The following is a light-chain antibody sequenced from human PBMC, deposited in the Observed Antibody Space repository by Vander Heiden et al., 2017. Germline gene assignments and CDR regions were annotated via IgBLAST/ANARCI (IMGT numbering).Light chain of an antibody. CDR2: DVS. J-gene: IGLJ2*01. V-gene: IGLV2-14*01. CDR1: SSDVGDYNY. CDR3: SSYTSSTTVV. Sequence: QSALTQPASVSGSPGQSITISCTGTSSDVGDYNYVSWYQQYPGKAPKLMIYDVSNRPSGVSTRFSGSKSGNTASLTISGLQAEDEADYYCSSYTSSTTVVFGGGTKLTVL.